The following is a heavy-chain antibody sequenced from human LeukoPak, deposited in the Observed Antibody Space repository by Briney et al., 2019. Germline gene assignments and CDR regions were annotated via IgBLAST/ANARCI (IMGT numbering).Heavy chain of an antibody. CDR2: ISAYNGNT. CDR3: ARSGIAARDYYYYMAV. CDR1: GYTFTSYG. Sequence: EASVKVSCKAFGYTFTSYGISWVRQAPGQGLEWMGWISAYNGNTNYAQKLQGRVNMTTDTSTSTAYMELRSLRSDDTAVYYCARSGIAARDYYYYMAVWGKGTTVTVSS. V-gene: IGHV1-18*01. D-gene: IGHD6-6*01. J-gene: IGHJ6*03.